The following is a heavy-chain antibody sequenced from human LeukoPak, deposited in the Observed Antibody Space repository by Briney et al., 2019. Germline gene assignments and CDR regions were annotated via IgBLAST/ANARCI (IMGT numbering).Heavy chain of an antibody. D-gene: IGHD3-22*01. CDR3: ARVTGYMIEDYFDY. J-gene: IGHJ4*02. Sequence: SETLSLTCTVSGGSISSGSYYWSWIRQPAGKGLEWIGRIYSSGSTNYNPSLKSRVTISVDTSKNQFSLNLSSVTAADTAVYYCARVTGYMIEDYFDYWGQGTLVTVSS. V-gene: IGHV4-61*02. CDR2: IYSSGST. CDR1: GGSISSGSYY.